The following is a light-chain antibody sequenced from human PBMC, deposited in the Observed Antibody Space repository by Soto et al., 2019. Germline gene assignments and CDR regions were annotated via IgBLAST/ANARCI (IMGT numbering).Light chain of an antibody. Sequence: QSALTQPASVSGSPGQSITISCTGTSSDVASYNLVSWYQQHPGKAPKLMIYEGSKRPSGVSNRFSGSKSGNTASLTISGLQAEVEADYHCCSYAGSSPYVFGTGTKLTVL. J-gene: IGLJ1*01. CDR1: SSDVASYNL. CDR3: CSYAGSSPYV. CDR2: EGS. V-gene: IGLV2-23*01.